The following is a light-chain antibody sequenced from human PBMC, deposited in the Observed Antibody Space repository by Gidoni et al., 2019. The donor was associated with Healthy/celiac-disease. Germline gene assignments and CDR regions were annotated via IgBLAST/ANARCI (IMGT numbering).Light chain of an antibody. CDR3: QQYNNWPFYT. CDR1: QSVSSN. CDR2: GAS. V-gene: IGKV3-15*01. J-gene: IGKJ2*01. Sequence: EIVMTQSTATLSVSPGERATLSCRASQSVSSNLAWYQQKPGQAHRLLIYGASTRATGIPARFSGSGSGTEFTLTISSLQSEDFAVYYCQQYNNWPFYTFGQGTKLEIK.